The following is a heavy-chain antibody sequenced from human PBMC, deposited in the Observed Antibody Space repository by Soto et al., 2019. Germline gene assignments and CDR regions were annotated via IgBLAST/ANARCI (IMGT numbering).Heavy chain of an antibody. CDR1: GFTFSSYS. D-gene: IGHD5-18*01. CDR3: ARDRGTAMVSEYFQH. Sequence: GGSLRLSCAASGFTFSSYSMNWVRQAPGKGLEWVSSISSSSSYIYYADSAKGRFTISRDNAKNSLYLQMNSLRAEDTAVYYCARDRGTAMVSEYFQHWGQGTLVTVSS. V-gene: IGHV3-21*01. CDR2: ISSSSSYI. J-gene: IGHJ1*01.